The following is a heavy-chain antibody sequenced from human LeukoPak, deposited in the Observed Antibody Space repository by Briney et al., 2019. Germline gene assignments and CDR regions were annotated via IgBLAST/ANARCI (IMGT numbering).Heavy chain of an antibody. CDR2: INPNSGGT. CDR1: GYTFTGYY. CDR3: ARVPGSSSGRGYCSSTSCYPYFQH. V-gene: IGHV1-2*02. D-gene: IGHD2-2*01. J-gene: IGHJ1*01. Sequence: ASVKVSCKASGYTFTGYYMHWVRQAPGQGLEWMGWINPNSGGTNYAQKFQGRVTMTRDTSISTAYMELSRLRSDDTAVYYCARVPGSSSGRGYCSSTSCYPYFQHWGQGTLVTVSS.